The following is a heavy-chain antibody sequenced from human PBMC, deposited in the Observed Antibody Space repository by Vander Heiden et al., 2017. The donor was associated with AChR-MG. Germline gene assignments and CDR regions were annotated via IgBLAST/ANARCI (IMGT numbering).Heavy chain of an antibody. J-gene: IGHJ5*02. D-gene: IGHD2-21*02. CDR1: GGTFSSYA. Sequence: QVQLVQSGAEVKKPGSSVKVSCKASGGTFSSYAISGWRQAPGQGLEWLGGIIPIFGTANYAQKFQGRVTITADESTSTAYMELSSLRSEDTAVYYCARHDVLDSTVVTPAGWFDPWGQGTLVTVSS. CDR3: ARHDVLDSTVVTPAGWFDP. V-gene: IGHV1-69*01. CDR2: IIPIFGTA.